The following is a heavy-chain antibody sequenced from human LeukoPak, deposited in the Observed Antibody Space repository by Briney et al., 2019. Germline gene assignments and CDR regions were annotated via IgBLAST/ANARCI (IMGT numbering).Heavy chain of an antibody. CDR1: GFTFSSYS. J-gene: IGHJ3*02. CDR2: ISSSSSYI. D-gene: IGHD3-9*01. Sequence: PGGSLRLSCAASGFTFSSYSMNWVRQAPGKGLEWVSSISSSSSYIYYADSVKGRFTISRDNAKNSLYLQMNSLRAEDTAVYYCARGLYNILTGYYRDDAFDIWGQGTMVTVSS. CDR3: ARGLYNILTGYYRDDAFDI. V-gene: IGHV3-21*01.